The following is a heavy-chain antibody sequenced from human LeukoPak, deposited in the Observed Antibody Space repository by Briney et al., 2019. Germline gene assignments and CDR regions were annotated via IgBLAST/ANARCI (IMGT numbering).Heavy chain of an antibody. V-gene: IGHV3-23*01. J-gene: IGHJ5*02. Sequence: GGSLRLSCAASGFTFSSCAMSWVRQAPGKGLEWVSAISGSGGSTYYAGSVKGRFTISRDNSKNTLFLQMNSLRAEDTAVYYCAKEQQWLGPRKWFDPWGQGTLVTVSS. CDR2: ISGSGGST. CDR1: GFTFSSCA. D-gene: IGHD6-19*01. CDR3: AKEQQWLGPRKWFDP.